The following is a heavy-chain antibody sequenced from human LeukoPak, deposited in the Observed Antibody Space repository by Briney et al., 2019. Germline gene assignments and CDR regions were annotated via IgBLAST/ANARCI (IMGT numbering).Heavy chain of an antibody. CDR2: INPSGGST. CDR1: GYTFTGYY. D-gene: IGHD4-17*01. J-gene: IGHJ6*02. V-gene: IGHV1-46*01. Sequence: ASVKVSCKASGYTFTGYYMHWVRQAPGQGLEWMGIINPSGGSTSYAQKFQGRVTMTRDTSTSTVYMELSSLRSEDTAVYYCARDTVTPEAPQLYGMDVWGQGTTVTVSS. CDR3: ARDTVTPEAPQLYGMDV.